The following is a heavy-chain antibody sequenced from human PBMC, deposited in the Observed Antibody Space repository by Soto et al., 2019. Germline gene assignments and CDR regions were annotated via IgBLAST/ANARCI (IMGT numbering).Heavy chain of an antibody. V-gene: IGHV4-34*01. J-gene: IGHJ6*02. D-gene: IGHD3-9*01. CDR2: INHSGST. CDR3: ARGRLRYFDWPKNYYYGMDV. CDR1: GGSFSGYY. Sequence: PSETLSLTCAVYGGSFSGYYWSWIRQPPGKGLEWIGEINHSGSTNYNPSLKSRVTILVDTSKNQFSLKLSSVTAADTAVYYCARGRLRYFDWPKNYYYGMDVWGQGTTVTVSS.